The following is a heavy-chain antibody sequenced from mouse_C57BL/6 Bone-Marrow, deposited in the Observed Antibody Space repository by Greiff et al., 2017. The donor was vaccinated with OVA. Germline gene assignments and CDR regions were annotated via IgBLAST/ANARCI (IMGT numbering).Heavy chain of an antibody. V-gene: IGHV1-5*01. J-gene: IGHJ3*01. Sequence: EVQLVESGTVLARPGASVKMSCKTSGYTFTSYWMHWVKQRPGQGLEWIGAIYPGNSNTSYNQKFKGKAKLTAVTSASTAYMELSSLTNEDSAVYYCTTTIVTTGGFAYWGQGTLVTVSA. CDR2: IYPGNSNT. CDR3: TTTIVTTGGFAY. CDR1: GYTFTSYW. D-gene: IGHD2-5*01.